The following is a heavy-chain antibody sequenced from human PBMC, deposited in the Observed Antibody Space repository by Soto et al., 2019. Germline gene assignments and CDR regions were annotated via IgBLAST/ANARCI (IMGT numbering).Heavy chain of an antibody. V-gene: IGHV1-69*01. Sequence: QVQLVQSGAEVKKPGSSVKVSCQASGGTFNNFAFTWMRQAPGQGLEWLGGIMSVFDTANNAQRYQGRVTSTADEFTSTVYMEMSSLRSDDTAVYYCATATISPVSSAYHHYGMDVWGQGTTVTVSS. J-gene: IGHJ6*02. CDR2: IMSVFDTA. CDR3: ATATISPVSSAYHHYGMDV. D-gene: IGHD3-3*01. CDR1: GGTFNNFA.